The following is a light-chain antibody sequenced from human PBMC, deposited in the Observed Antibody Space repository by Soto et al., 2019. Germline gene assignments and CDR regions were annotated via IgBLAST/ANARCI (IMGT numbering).Light chain of an antibody. CDR3: SSDAGNYNYV. Sequence: QSVLTQPPSASGSPGQSVTIPCTGTSSDVGGYDHVSWYQQHPGKAPKLMIYEVTKRPAGVPDRFSGSKSGNTASLTVSGLQAEDVADYYCSSDAGNYNYVFGTGTKLTVL. V-gene: IGLV2-8*01. J-gene: IGLJ1*01. CDR1: SSDVGGYDH. CDR2: EVT.